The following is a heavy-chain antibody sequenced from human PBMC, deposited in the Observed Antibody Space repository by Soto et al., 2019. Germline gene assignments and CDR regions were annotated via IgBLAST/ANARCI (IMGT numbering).Heavy chain of an antibody. CDR1: GGTFSSYT. CDR3: ARGYSSGWYQVGYFDY. D-gene: IGHD6-19*01. J-gene: IGHJ4*02. CDR2: IIPILGIA. Sequence: SVKVSCKASGGTFSSYTISWVRQAPGQGLEWMGRIIPILGIANYAQKFQGRVTITADKSTSTAYMELSSLRSEDTAVYYCARGYSSGWYQVGYFDYWGQGTLVTVSS. V-gene: IGHV1-69*02.